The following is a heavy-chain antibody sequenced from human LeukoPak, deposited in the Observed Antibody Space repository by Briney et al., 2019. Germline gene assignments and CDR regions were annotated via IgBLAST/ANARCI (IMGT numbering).Heavy chain of an antibody. D-gene: IGHD3-10*01. J-gene: IGHJ4*02. V-gene: IGHV4-59*01. CDR1: GGSISSYY. Sequence: NSSETLSLTCTVSGGSISSYYWSWIRQPPGKGLEWIGYIYYSGSTNYNPSLKSRVTISVDTSKNQFSLKLSSVTAADTAVYYCARDPTMVRGVPLDYWGQGTLVTVSS. CDR3: ARDPTMVRGVPLDY. CDR2: IYYSGST.